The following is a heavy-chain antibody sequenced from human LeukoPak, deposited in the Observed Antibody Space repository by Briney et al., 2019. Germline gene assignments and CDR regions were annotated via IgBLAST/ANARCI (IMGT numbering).Heavy chain of an antibody. CDR3: ARSEVHYDYVWGSYRSNWFDP. D-gene: IGHD3-16*02. CDR1: GDSVSSNSAA. CDR2: TYYRSKWYN. J-gene: IGHJ5*02. Sequence: SQTLSLTCAISGDSVSSNSAAWNWIRQSPSRGLEWLGRTYYRSKWYNDYAVSVKSRITINPDTSKNQFSLQLNSVTPEDTAVCYCARSEVHYDYVWGSYRSNWFDPWGQGTLVTVFS. V-gene: IGHV6-1*01.